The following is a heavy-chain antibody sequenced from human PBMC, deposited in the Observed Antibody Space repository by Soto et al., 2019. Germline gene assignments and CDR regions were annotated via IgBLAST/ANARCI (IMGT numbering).Heavy chain of an antibody. D-gene: IGHD3-10*01. J-gene: IGHJ4*02. CDR2: INPSGGST. V-gene: IGHV1-46*03. CDR3: VRAAVRGLIINHFDY. CDR1: GYIFTSYY. Sequence: GASVKVSCKASGYIFTSYYMQWVRQAPGQGLEWMGVINPSGGSTSYAQNFQGRVTMTRDTSTSTVYMELSSLRSEDTALYYCVRAAVRGLIINHFDYWGQGTLVTVSS.